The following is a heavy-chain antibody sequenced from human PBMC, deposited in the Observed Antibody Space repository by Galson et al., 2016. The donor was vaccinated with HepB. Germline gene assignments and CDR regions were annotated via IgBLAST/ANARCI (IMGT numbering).Heavy chain of an antibody. J-gene: IGHJ3*02. CDR1: TVSLNNYE. CDR3: VAVRAEYSGACKRKRRSDPQNDI. CDR2: IGRSGTPT. V-gene: IGHV3-48*03. Sequence: SLRLSCAVSTVSLNNYEMNWVRLAPGKGLEWISFIGRSGTPTYYADSVKGRFTISRDNAGNSVNLQMNSLRADDTALYYCVAVRAEYSGACKRKRRSDPQNDIWGQGTMVTVSS. D-gene: IGHD5-12*01.